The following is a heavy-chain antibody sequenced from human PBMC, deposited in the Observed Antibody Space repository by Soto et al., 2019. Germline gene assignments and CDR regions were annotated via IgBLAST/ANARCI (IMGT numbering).Heavy chain of an antibody. CDR1: GYTFTSYY. Sequence: ASVKVSCKASGYTFTSYYMHWARQAPGQGLEWMGIINPSGGSTSYAQKFQGRVTMTRDTSTSTVFLELRSLKSDDTAIYYCARDRLRGYDSSGFYSWGQGTMVTVSS. J-gene: IGHJ4*02. D-gene: IGHD3-22*01. V-gene: IGHV1-46*01. CDR2: INPSGGST. CDR3: ARDRLRGYDSSGFYS.